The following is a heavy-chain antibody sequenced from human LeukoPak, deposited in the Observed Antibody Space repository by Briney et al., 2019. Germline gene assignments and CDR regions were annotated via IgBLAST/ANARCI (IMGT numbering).Heavy chain of an antibody. CDR1: GGTFTIDA. CDR2: IIPILGIA. J-gene: IGHJ4*02. CDR3: GTCSGGSCYELYYFDY. D-gene: IGHD2-15*01. V-gene: IGHV1-69*04. Sequence: GSSVSVSCKASGGTFTIDAISWVRQAPGQGRGWMGRIIPILGIANYAQKFQGRVTITADKSTSTAYMELSSLRSEDTAVYYCGTCSGGSCYELYYFDYWGQGTLVTVSS.